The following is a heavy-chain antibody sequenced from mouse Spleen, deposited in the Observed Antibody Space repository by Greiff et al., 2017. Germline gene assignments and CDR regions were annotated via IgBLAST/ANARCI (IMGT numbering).Heavy chain of an antibody. J-gene: IGHJ4*01. D-gene: IGHD2-14*01. CDR3: AKVRRDYYAMDY. V-gene: IGHV3-6*02. CDR2: ISYDGSN. Sequence: DVQLQESGPGLVKPSQSLSLTCSVTGYSITSGYYWNWIRQFPGNKLEWMGYISYDGSNNYNPSLKNRISITRDTSKNQFFLKLNSVTTEDTATYYCAKVRRDYYAMDYWGQGTSVTVSS. CDR1: GYSITSGYY.